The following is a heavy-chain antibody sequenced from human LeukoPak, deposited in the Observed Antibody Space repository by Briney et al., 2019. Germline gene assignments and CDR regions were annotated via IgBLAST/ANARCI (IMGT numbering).Heavy chain of an antibody. CDR3: ASLYGSGSYYPSDY. Sequence: SETLSLTCSVSGDSISSYYWNWIRQPPGKGLEWIGYTHYSGSTTYNPSLKSRVTISVDTSKNQFSLKLSSVTAADTAVYYCASLYGSGSYYPSDYWGQGTLVTVSS. J-gene: IGHJ4*02. D-gene: IGHD3-10*01. CDR2: THYSGST. V-gene: IGHV4-59*12. CDR1: GDSISSYY.